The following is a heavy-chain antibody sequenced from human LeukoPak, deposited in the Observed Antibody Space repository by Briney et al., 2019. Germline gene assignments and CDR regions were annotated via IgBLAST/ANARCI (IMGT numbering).Heavy chain of an antibody. J-gene: IGHJ4*02. CDR1: GYSFSTYW. V-gene: IGHV5-51*01. CDR3: ARACRDGYNQNFDH. CDR2: IYPGGSDT. D-gene: IGHD5-24*01. Sequence: GESLKISCKGLGYSFSTYWNAWVRQRPGKGPEWMGIIYPGGSDTRYDPSFQGQVTISADSSTSTAYLQWSSLRASDTAMYYCARACRDGYNQNFDHWGQGTLVTVSS.